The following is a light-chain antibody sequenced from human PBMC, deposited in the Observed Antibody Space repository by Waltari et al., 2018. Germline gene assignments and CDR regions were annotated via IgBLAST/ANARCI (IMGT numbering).Light chain of an antibody. Sequence: IQMTQSPSTLSASAGARVVITFRASQSFNTWLAWSQQRPGKAPNLLIYRASSLQSGVPSRFSGRGSGTEFTLTINSLQPDDFASYYCQQYNSFPWTFGQGTKVEIK. CDR3: QQYNSFPWT. V-gene: IGKV1-5*03. CDR1: QSFNTW. CDR2: RAS. J-gene: IGKJ1*01.